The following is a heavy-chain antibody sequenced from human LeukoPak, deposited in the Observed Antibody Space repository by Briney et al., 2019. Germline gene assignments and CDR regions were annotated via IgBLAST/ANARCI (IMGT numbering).Heavy chain of an antibody. CDR3: ARGATDTTRWFDP. J-gene: IGHJ5*02. D-gene: IGHD1-7*01. V-gene: IGHV3-11*04. CDR2: SSTRGSIT. CDR1: GFTFSDYY. Sequence: PGGSLRLSCAASGFTFSDYYMSWIRQAPGNGLQWRAYSSTRGSITYYADSVKGRFTISRDNAKDSVYLQMNSLRAEDTDVYYCARGATDTTRWFDPWGQGTLVIVSS.